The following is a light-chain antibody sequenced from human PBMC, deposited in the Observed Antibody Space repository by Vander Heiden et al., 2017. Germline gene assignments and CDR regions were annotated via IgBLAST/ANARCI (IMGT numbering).Light chain of an antibody. CDR1: SSNIGSYY. V-gene: IGLV1-47*01. CDR3: AAWDDSLSGWV. Sequence: QSVLTQPPSASGTPGQRVTISCSGSSSNIGSYYVYWYQQLPGTAPKLLIYRNNQRPLGVPDRFSGSKSGTSASLAISGLRSEDEADYYCAAWDDSLSGWVFGGGTKLTVL. J-gene: IGLJ3*02. CDR2: RNN.